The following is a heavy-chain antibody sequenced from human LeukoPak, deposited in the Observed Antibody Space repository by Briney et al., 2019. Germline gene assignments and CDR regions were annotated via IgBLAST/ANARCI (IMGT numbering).Heavy chain of an antibody. CDR1: GFTFSIYA. V-gene: IGHV3-23*01. D-gene: IGHD3-9*01. Sequence: GGSLRLSCAASGFTFSIYAMSWVRQAPGKGLEWVSTLSGTGDSTYYADSVKGRFTISRDNSKNTLYLQMNSLRAEDTAVYYCARREYYDILTGVGGYWGQGTLVTASS. CDR3: ARREYYDILTGVGGY. J-gene: IGHJ4*02. CDR2: LSGTGDST.